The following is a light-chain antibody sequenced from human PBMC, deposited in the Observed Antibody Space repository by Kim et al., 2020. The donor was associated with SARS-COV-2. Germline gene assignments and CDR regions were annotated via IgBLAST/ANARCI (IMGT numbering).Light chain of an antibody. V-gene: IGLV3-1*01. CDR3: QAWDSSTFVV. CDR1: KLGDKY. J-gene: IGLJ2*01. CDR2: QDD. Sequence: SPGQTASITCSGDKLGDKYACWYQQKPGQSPVLVIYQDDKRPSAIPGRFSGSNSGNTATLTSSGTQTVDEADYFCQAWDSSTFVVFGGGTQLTVL.